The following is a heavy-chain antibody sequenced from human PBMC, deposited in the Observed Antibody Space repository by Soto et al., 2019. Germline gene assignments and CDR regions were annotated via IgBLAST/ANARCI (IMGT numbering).Heavy chain of an antibody. Sequence: QLQLQESGSGLVKLSQTLSLTCAVSGGSISSGGYSWSWIRQPPGKGLEWIGYIYQSGSTYYNLSLKSRVTLSVNRSKNQFSRRRSSVTAADTAVYYCAKAGGLGAVAADYWGQGTLVTVSS. CDR3: AKAGGLGAVAADY. D-gene: IGHD6-19*01. J-gene: IGHJ4*02. CDR1: GGSISSGGYS. V-gene: IGHV4-30-2*01. CDR2: IYQSGST.